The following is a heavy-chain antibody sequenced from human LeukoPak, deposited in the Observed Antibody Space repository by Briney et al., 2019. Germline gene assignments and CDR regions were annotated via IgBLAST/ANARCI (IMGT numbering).Heavy chain of an antibody. Sequence: GGSLRLSCAASGFTFSSYAMSWVRQAPGKGLEWVSAICGSGDNTYYADSVKGRFTISRDNSKNMLYLQMNSLRAEDTAAYYCAKDVPSAFKWFDPWGQGTLVTVSS. CDR2: ICGSGDNT. CDR1: GFTFSSYA. D-gene: IGHD2-2*01. J-gene: IGHJ5*02. CDR3: AKDVPSAFKWFDP. V-gene: IGHV3-23*01.